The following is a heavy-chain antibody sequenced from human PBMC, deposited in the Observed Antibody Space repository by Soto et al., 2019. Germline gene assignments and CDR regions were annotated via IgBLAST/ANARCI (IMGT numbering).Heavy chain of an antibody. V-gene: IGHV3-33*01. CDR2: IWYDGSNK. CDR1: GFTFSSYG. J-gene: IGHJ6*02. CDR3: ARGYYDSSGYYSASRYYYYYCGMDV. Sequence: GGSLRLSCAASGFTFSSYGMHWVRQAPGKGLEWVAVIWYDGSNKYYADSVKGRFTISRDNSKNTLYLQMNSLRAEDTAVYYCARGYYDSSGYYSASRYYYYYCGMDVWGQGTTVTVSS. D-gene: IGHD3-22*01.